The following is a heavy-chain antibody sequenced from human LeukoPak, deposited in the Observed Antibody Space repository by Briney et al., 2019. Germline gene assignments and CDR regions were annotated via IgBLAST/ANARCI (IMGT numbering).Heavy chain of an antibody. CDR1: GYTFTSYD. J-gene: IGHJ6*02. Sequence: GASVKVSCKASGYTFTSYDINWVRQATGQGLEWMGWMNPNSGNTGYAQKFQGRVTMTRNTSISTAYMELSSLRSEDTAVYYCARGSVPIGLFPYAAYYGMDVWGQGTTVTVSS. V-gene: IGHV1-8*01. CDR2: MNPNSGNT. CDR3: ARGSVPIGLFPYAAYYGMDV. D-gene: IGHD2-2*01.